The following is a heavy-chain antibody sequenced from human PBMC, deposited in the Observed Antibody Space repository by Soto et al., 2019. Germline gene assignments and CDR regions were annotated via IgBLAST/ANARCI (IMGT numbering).Heavy chain of an antibody. V-gene: IGHV1-18*01. CDR1: GYTFTSYG. Sequence: QVQLVQSGVEVEKPGASVKVSCKASGYTFTSYGVSWVRQAPGQGLEWMGWISAYNGNTNYAQKFQDRVTMTTDTSTSPAYMELRSLRSDDTAVYYCARDVPTVTTGGPDYWGQGTLVTVSS. J-gene: IGHJ4*02. CDR2: ISAYNGNT. D-gene: IGHD4-17*01. CDR3: ARDVPTVTTGGPDY.